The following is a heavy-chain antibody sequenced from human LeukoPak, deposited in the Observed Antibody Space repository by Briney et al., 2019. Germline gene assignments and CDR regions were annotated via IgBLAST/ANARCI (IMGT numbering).Heavy chain of an antibody. V-gene: IGHV4-59*08. J-gene: IGHJ4*02. CDR3: ARHPKYSSSWYSFDY. Sequence: SETLSLTCTVSGGSLSSYYWSWIRQPPGKGLEWIGYIYYSGSTNYNPSLKSRVTISVDTSTNQFSLKLSSVTAADTAVYYCARHPKYSSSWYSFDYWGQGTLVTVSS. CDR2: IYYSGST. D-gene: IGHD6-13*01. CDR1: GGSLSSYY.